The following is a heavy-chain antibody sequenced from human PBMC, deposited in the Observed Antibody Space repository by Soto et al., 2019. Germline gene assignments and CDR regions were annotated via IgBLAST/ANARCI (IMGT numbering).Heavy chain of an antibody. V-gene: IGHV1-69*02. CDR1: GDTFTFYS. Sequence: QVQLVQSGAVVKKPGSSVRVSCKASGDTFTFYSINWVRQAPGLGLEWMGRINPILSMSNNAQRFQGRVTMTADKSKSTAYMELSSLRSEDTAMYYCASSYGSGYRAFDYWGQGALVTVSS. CDR3: ASSYGSGYRAFDY. D-gene: IGHD3-10*01. J-gene: IGHJ4*02. CDR2: INPILSMS.